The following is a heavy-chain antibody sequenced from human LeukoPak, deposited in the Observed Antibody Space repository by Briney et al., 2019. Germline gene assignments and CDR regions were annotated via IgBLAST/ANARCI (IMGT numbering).Heavy chain of an antibody. CDR1: GGSISSSSYY. V-gene: IGHV4-61*05. Sequence: PSETLSLTCTVSGGSISSSSYYWGWTRQSPGEGLEWIGYVDYSGSINYNPSLTSRVTISLDTSKNQFFLTLTSVTGADTAVYYCARGNRRNDYVWASYRYSGDVFDIWGQGTIVTVSS. CDR2: VDYSGSI. CDR3: ARGNRRNDYVWASYRYSGDVFDI. D-gene: IGHD3-16*02. J-gene: IGHJ3*02.